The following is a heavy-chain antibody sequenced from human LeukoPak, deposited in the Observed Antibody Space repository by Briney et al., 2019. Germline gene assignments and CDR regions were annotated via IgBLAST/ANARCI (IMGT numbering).Heavy chain of an antibody. J-gene: IGHJ4*02. CDR3: AKVDRVVPAAIRPVDY. CDR2: ISSSSSYI. V-gene: IGHV3-21*01. D-gene: IGHD2-2*02. CDR1: GFTFSDSY. Sequence: GGSLRLSCAASGFTFSDSYMNWVRQAPGKGLEWVLSISSSSSYIYYADSVKGRFTISRDNSKNTLYLQMNSLRAEDTAVYYCAKVDRVVPAAIRPVDYWGQGTLVTVSS.